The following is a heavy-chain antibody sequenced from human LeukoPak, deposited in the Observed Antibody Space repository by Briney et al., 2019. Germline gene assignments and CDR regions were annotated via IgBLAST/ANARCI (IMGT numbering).Heavy chain of an antibody. CDR3: ASSTQISKYADY. V-gene: IGHV3-74*01. Sequence: PGGSLRLSCAASGFTFSSYWMHWVRQAPGKGLAWVSRINSDGSITTYADSVRGRFTISRDNAKSTLYLQMNSLSAEDTAVYYCASSTQISKYADYWGQGALVTVSS. CDR2: INSDGSIT. CDR1: GFTFSSYW. J-gene: IGHJ4*02. D-gene: IGHD2-2*01.